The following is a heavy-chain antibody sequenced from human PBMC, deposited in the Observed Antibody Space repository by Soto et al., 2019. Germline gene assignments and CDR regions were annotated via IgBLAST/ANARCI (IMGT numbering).Heavy chain of an antibody. D-gene: IGHD3-10*01. CDR3: ARDLGPMVRGVIEDNWFDP. Sequence: QVQLVQSGAEVKKPGASVKVSCKASGYTFTSYVISWVRQAPGQGLEWIGWISAYNGNTNYAQKLQGRVTMTTDTSTSTAYMEQRILRSDDTAVDYCARDLGPMVRGVIEDNWFDPWGQGTLVTVSS. J-gene: IGHJ5*02. CDR2: ISAYNGNT. CDR1: GYTFTSYV. V-gene: IGHV1-18*01.